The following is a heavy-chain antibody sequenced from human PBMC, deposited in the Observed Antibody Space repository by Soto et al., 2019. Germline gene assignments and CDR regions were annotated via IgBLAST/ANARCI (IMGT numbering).Heavy chain of an antibody. CDR2: ISTDGRGK. Sequence: GGSLKLSCVVSGFTLTNNGIHWVRQAPGQGLEWVAVISTDGRGKYYGDFVRGGFTISRENTKIMLFLEMNSMRSEDTAVYYCAKDRGLEVSARLYHYFFGMDVWGQGTTVSVSS. D-gene: IGHD3-3*01. J-gene: IGHJ6*02. CDR3: AKDRGLEVSARLYHYFFGMDV. CDR1: GFTLTNNG. V-gene: IGHV3-30*18.